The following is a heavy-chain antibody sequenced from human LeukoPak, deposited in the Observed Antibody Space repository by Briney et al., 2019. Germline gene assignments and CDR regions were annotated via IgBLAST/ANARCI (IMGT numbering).Heavy chain of an antibody. CDR3: AKDSPVAGFDY. Sequence: GGSLRLSCAASGFTLSSYEMHWVRQAPGKGLEWVAVISYDGSNKYYADSVKGRFTISRDNSKNMLYLQMNRLRAEDTAVYYCAKDSPVAGFDYWGQGTLVTVSS. CDR1: GFTLSSYE. D-gene: IGHD6-19*01. V-gene: IGHV3-30*18. J-gene: IGHJ4*02. CDR2: ISYDGSNK.